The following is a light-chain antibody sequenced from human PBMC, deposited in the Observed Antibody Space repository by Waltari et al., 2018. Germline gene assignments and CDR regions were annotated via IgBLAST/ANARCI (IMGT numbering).Light chain of an antibody. CDR1: QSVRGY. V-gene: IGKV3-11*01. J-gene: IGKJ4*01. Sequence: EIVLTQSPATVSLSPGERATLSCRASQSVRGYLAWYQQKPGQDPRLRLYGTSNRATGIPARFSGSGSGTDFTLTIGSLEPEDFAVYYCQQRSNWPITFGEGTRVEIK. CDR2: GTS. CDR3: QQRSNWPIT.